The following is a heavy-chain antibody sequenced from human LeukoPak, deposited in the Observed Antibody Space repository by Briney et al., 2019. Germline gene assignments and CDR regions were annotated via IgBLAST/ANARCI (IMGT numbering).Heavy chain of an antibody. J-gene: IGHJ4*02. V-gene: IGHV1-69*05. D-gene: IGHD5-24*01. CDR1: GGTFSSYA. CDR2: IIPIFGTA. Sequence: SVKVSCKASGGTFSSYAISWVRQAPGQGLEWMGRIIPIFGTANYAQKLQGRVTITTDESTSTAYMELSSLRSEDTAVYYCARGSGRWLQQYYFDYWGQGTLVTVSS. CDR3: ARGSGRWLQQYYFDY.